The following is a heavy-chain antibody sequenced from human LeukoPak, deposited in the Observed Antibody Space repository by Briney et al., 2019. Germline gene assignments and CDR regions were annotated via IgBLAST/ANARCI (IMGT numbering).Heavy chain of an antibody. CDR1: GFTFSSYG. J-gene: IGHJ4*02. D-gene: IGHD2-8*01. CDR3: ARDRMADLYYFDY. Sequence: GGSLRLSCAASGFTFSSYGMRWVRLAPGKGLEWVAVIWYDGSNKYYADSVKGRFTISRDNSKNTLYLQMNSLRAEDTAVYYCARDRMADLYYFDYWGQGTLVTVSS. V-gene: IGHV3-33*01. CDR2: IWYDGSNK.